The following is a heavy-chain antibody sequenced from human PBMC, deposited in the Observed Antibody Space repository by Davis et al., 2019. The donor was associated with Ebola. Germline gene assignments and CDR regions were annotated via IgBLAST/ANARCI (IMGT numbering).Heavy chain of an antibody. CDR3: ARELAVVYFDY. V-gene: IGHV3-21*01. D-gene: IGHD6-19*01. CDR2: ISSNSGHT. CDR1: GFTFSSYS. Sequence: GESLKISCAASGFTFSSYSMNWVRQAPGKGLEWVSSISSNSGHTYYADSVKGRFTISRENAKNSLYLQMNSLRAEDTAVYYCARELAVVYFDYWGQGFLVTVSS. J-gene: IGHJ4*02.